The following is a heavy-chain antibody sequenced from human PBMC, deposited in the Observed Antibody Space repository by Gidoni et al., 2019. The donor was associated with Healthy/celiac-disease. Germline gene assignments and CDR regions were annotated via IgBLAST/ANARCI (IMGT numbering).Heavy chain of an antibody. CDR1: GGSFSGYY. D-gene: IGHD3-10*01. Sequence: QVQLQQCGAGLLKPSETLSLTCAVYGGSFSGYYWSWIRQPPGKGLEWIGEINHSGSTNYNPSLKSRVTISVDTSKSQFSLKLSSVTAADTAVYYCARGLGRYYGSGSYFDYWGQGTLVTVSS. CDR2: INHSGST. J-gene: IGHJ4*02. CDR3: ARGLGRYYGSGSYFDY. V-gene: IGHV4-34*01.